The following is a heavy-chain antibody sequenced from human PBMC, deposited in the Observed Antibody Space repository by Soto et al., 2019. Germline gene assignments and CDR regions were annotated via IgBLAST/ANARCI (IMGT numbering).Heavy chain of an antibody. CDR3: ARDRTPYYYDSRGYPRYGMDV. Sequence: PGGSLRLSCAASGFTFSSYSMNWVRQAPGKGLEWVSYISSSSSTIYYADSVKGRFTISRDNAKNSLYLQMNSLRVEDTAVYYCARDRTPYYYDSRGYPRYGMDVWGQGTTVTVSS. CDR2: ISSSSSTI. V-gene: IGHV3-48*01. J-gene: IGHJ6*02. D-gene: IGHD3-22*01. CDR1: GFTFSSYS.